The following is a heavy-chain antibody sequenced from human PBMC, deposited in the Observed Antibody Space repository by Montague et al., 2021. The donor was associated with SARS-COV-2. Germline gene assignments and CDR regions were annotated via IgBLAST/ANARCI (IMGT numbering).Heavy chain of an antibody. Sequence: SETLSLTCTVSGVSVTDYYWSWIRQPPGMGLEWVGDVLYNKGTNFNPSLKSRVAISVDTSKNQFSLKLSSVTAADTAVYYCATLPSSITIFGVVQGYYFDDWGRGTLVTVSS. V-gene: IGHV4-59*08. CDR2: VLYNKGT. CDR3: ATLPSSITIFGVVQGYYFDD. D-gene: IGHD3-3*01. CDR1: GVSVTDYY. J-gene: IGHJ4*02.